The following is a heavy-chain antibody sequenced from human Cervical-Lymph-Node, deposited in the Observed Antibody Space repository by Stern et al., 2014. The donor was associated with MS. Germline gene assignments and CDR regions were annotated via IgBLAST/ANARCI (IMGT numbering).Heavy chain of an antibody. CDR3: AREVYGDARRFDS. J-gene: IGHJ4*02. CDR1: GYIFSSYG. Sequence: VQLMQSGADVKKPGASVKVSCKASGYIFSSYGINWVRQAPGQGLEWMGWVSTYNGNTNYAQKFQDRVTMTTDTSTNTAYMELRSLRSDDTAVYYCAREVYGDARRFDSWGQGTLVTVSS. V-gene: IGHV1-18*01. D-gene: IGHD4-17*01. CDR2: VSTYNGNT.